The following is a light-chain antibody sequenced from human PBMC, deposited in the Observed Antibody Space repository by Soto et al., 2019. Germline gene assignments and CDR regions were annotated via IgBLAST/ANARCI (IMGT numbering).Light chain of an antibody. CDR2: DAS. CDR3: QQYNTWGT. Sequence: DIQMTQSPSTLSGSVGERVTITCRASQTISSWLAWYQQTPGKAPKLLIYDASSLESGVPSRFSGSGSETEFTLSINSLQPDDFATYYCQQYNTWGTFGQGTKVDIK. V-gene: IGKV1-5*01. CDR1: QTISSW. J-gene: IGKJ1*01.